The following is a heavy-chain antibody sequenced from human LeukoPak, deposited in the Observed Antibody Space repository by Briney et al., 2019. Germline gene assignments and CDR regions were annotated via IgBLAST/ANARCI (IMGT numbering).Heavy chain of an antibody. J-gene: IGHJ4*02. CDR1: GGSISSYY. CDR3: ARHAWLVAGTFYFDY. V-gene: IGHV4-4*09. Sequence: SETLSLTCTVSGGSISSYYWSWIRQPPGKGLEWIGYIYTSGSTNYNPSLKSRVTISVDTSKNQFSLKLSSVTAADTAVYYCARHAWLVAGTFYFDYWGQGTLVTVSS. D-gene: IGHD6-19*01. CDR2: IYTSGST.